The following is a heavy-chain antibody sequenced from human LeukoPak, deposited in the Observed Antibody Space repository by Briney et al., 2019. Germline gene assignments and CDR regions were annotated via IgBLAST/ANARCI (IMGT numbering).Heavy chain of an antibody. V-gene: IGHV1-2*06. J-gene: IGHJ4*02. CDR2: INPNSGDT. D-gene: IGHD7-27*01. Sequence: ATVKVSCKASGYTFTGYFMHWVRQAPGQGLEWMGRINPNSGDTNYAQNFQGRVTMTRDTSISTAYMALSRLRSDDTAVYYCARDLSSTSNWELDYWGQGPLVPVSS. CDR3: ARDLSSTSNWELDY. CDR1: GYTFTGYF.